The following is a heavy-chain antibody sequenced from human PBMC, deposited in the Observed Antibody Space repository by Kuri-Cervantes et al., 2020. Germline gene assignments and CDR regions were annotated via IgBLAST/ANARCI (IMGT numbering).Heavy chain of an antibody. Sequence: GSLRLSCTVSGGSISSYYWSWIRQPAGKGLEWIGRIYTSGSTNYNPSLKSRVTMSVDTSKNQFSLKPSSVTAADTAVYYCARDADSSGWYLNAFDIWGQGTTVTVSS. CDR2: IYTSGST. CDR1: GGSISSYY. V-gene: IGHV4-4*07. D-gene: IGHD6-19*01. J-gene: IGHJ3*02. CDR3: ARDADSSGWYLNAFDI.